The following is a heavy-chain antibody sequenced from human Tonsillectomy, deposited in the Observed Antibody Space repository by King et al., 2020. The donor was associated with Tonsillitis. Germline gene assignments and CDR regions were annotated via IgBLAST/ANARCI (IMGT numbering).Heavy chain of an antibody. J-gene: IGHJ5*02. V-gene: IGHV3-48*03. CDR1: GFTFSSYE. CDR2: ISSSGSTI. CDR3: ARCPYDFWRVYLNWFDP. Sequence: VQLVESGGGLVQPGGSLRLSCAASGFTFSSYEMNWVRQAPGKGLEWVSYISSSGSTIYYADSVKGRFTISRDNAKNSLYLQMNSLRAEDTAVYYCARCPYDFWRVYLNWFDPWGQGTLVTVSS. D-gene: IGHD3-3*01.